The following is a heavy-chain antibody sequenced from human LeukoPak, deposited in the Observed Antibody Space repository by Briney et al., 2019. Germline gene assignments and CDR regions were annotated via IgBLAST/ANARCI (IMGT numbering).Heavy chain of an antibody. V-gene: IGHV1-2*02. CDR1: GYTFTGYY. CDR2: INPNSGGT. D-gene: IGHD6-13*01. J-gene: IGHJ6*02. CDR3: ARTIAVADLYYYYGMDV. Sequence: ASVKVSCKASGYTFTGYYMHWVRQAPGQGLEWMGWINPNSGGTNYAQKFQGRVTMTRDTSISTAYMELSRLRSDDTAVYYCARTIAVADLYYYYGMDVWGQGTTVTVSS.